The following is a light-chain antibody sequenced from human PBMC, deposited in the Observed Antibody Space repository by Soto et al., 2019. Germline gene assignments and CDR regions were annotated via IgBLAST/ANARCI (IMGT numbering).Light chain of an antibody. V-gene: IGKV1-12*01. CDR2: AAS. Sequence: DIQMTQSPSALSASVGDRVTITCRASQSISSWLAWYQQKPGKAPKLLIYAASSLQSGVPSRFSGSGSGTDFTLTISSLQPEDFATYYCQQANSPSITFGQGTRLEIK. J-gene: IGKJ5*01. CDR1: QSISSW. CDR3: QQANSPSIT.